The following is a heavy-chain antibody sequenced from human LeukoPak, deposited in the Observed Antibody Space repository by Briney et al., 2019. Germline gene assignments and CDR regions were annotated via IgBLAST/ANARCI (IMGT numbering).Heavy chain of an antibody. CDR2: IYYSGST. Sequence: SETLSLTCTVSGGSISSYYWSWIRQPPGKGLEWIGYIYYSGSTNYNPSLKSRVTMSVDTSKNQFSLKLSSVTAADTAVYYCARDLGGSGYYAYWGQGTLVTVSS. J-gene: IGHJ4*02. CDR1: GGSISSYY. CDR3: ARDLGGSGYYAY. D-gene: IGHD3-22*01. V-gene: IGHV4-59*12.